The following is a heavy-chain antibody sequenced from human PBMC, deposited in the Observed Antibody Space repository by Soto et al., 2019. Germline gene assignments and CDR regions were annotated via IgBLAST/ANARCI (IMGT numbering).Heavy chain of an antibody. CDR2: SHQSGNT. V-gene: IGHV4-4*02. Sequence: QVQLQESGPGLVKPSGTLSLTCAVSGVSIGSHDWWTWVRQPPGKGLEWIGESHQSGNTNYNSSLESRVTISLDKYKNPVSLQLSSVTVADTVVYYCAARDTGRVYWGQGTLVTVSS. D-gene: IGHD5-18*01. CDR3: AARDTGRVY. CDR1: GVSIGSHDW. J-gene: IGHJ4*02.